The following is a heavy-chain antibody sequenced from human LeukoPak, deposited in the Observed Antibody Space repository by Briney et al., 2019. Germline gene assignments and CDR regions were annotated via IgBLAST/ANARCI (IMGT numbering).Heavy chain of an antibody. D-gene: IGHD1-26*01. CDR3: ARRVVGAPLDY. J-gene: IGHJ4*02. Sequence: PSETLSFTCAVSGVAISRGGYAWNWIRQPPGKGLERIAYIYHSGTTYYNPSLKSRATISVDTTKNQFPLKLSSVTAADTAVYYCARRVVGAPLDYWGQGTLVTVSS. CDR2: IYHSGTT. CDR1: GVAISRGGYA. V-gene: IGHV4-30-4*07.